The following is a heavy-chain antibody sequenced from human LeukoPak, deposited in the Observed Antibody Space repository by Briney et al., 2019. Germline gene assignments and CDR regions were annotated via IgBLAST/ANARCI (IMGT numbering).Heavy chain of an antibody. CDR2: MKQDETEK. J-gene: IGHJ4*02. Sequence: GGSLRLSCAASAFTFSIYWMSWVRQAPGKGLEWVANMKQDETEKYYVDSVKGRFTISRDNAKNSLYLQMNSLRAEDTAVYYCASGAHYSSSWSYLDYWGQGALVTVSS. CDR1: AFTFSIYW. V-gene: IGHV3-7*01. D-gene: IGHD6-13*01. CDR3: ASGAHYSSSWSYLDY.